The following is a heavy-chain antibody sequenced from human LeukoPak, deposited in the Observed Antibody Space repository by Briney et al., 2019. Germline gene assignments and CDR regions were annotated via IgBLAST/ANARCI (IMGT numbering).Heavy chain of an antibody. CDR3: AREPNGYCSGRSCYGGWFDP. J-gene: IGHJ5*02. V-gene: IGHV4-61*02. Sequence: PSQTLSLTCTVSGGSISSGSYYWSWIRQPAGKGLEWIGRIYTSGSTNYNPSLKSRVTISVDTSKNQFSLKLSSVTAADTAVYYCAREPNGYCSGRSCYGGWFDPWGQGTLVTVSS. CDR2: IYTSGST. D-gene: IGHD2-15*01. CDR1: GGSISSGSYY.